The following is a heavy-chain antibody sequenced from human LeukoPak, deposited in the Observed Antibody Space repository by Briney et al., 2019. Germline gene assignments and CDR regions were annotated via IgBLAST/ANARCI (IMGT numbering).Heavy chain of an antibody. CDR2: IYYSGST. D-gene: IGHD3-22*01. V-gene: IGHV4-61*01. CDR3: ARDDSRGSFDY. CDR1: GGSVSSGSYY. Sequence: PSETLSLTCTVSGGSVSSGSYYWSWIRQPPGKGLEWIGYIYYSGSTNYNPSLKSRVTISIDTSKNQFSLKLSSVTAADTAVYCCARDDSRGSFDYWGQGTLVTVSS. J-gene: IGHJ4*02.